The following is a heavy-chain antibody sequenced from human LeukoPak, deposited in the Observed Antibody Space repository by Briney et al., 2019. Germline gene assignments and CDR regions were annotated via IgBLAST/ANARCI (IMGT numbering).Heavy chain of an antibody. Sequence: SETLSLTCTVSGGSISSYYWSWIRQPPGKGLEWIGYIYYSGSTNYNPSLKSRVTISVDTSKNQFSLKLSSVTAADTAVYYCASSSGWYYFDYWGQGTLVTVSS. J-gene: IGHJ4*02. CDR1: GGSISSYY. V-gene: IGHV4-59*01. D-gene: IGHD6-19*01. CDR2: IYYSGST. CDR3: ASSSGWYYFDY.